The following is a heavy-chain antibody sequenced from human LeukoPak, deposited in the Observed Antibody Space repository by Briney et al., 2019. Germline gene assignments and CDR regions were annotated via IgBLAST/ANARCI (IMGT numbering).Heavy chain of an antibody. CDR3: ARVDATGYYYGMDV. CDR1: GFTFAAYP. D-gene: IGHD1-26*01. V-gene: IGHV3-43*02. Sequence: GGSLRLSCVASGFTFAAYPMHWVRQVPGKGLEWVSLIRGNGAGTFYTDSVKGRFTISRHNSKNTLYLQMNSLRAEDTAVYYCARVDATGYYYGMDVWGQGTTVTVSS. J-gene: IGHJ6*02. CDR2: IRGNGAGT.